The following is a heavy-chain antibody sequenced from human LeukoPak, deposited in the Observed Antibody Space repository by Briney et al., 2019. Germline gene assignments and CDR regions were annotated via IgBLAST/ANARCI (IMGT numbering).Heavy chain of an antibody. D-gene: IGHD1-26*01. Sequence: SETLFLTCAVSGGSISSGGYSWSWIRQPPGKGLEWIGYIYYSGSTYYNPSLKSRVTISVDTSKNQFSLKLSSVTAADTAVYYWARDSVYSGSSLDYWGQGTLVTVSS. V-gene: IGHV4-30-4*07. J-gene: IGHJ4*02. CDR2: IYYSGST. CDR1: GGSISSGGYS. CDR3: ARDSVYSGSSLDY.